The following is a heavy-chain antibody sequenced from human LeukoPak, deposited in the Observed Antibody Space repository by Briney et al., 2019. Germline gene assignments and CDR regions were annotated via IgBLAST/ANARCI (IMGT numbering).Heavy chain of an antibody. CDR2: ISSSGSTI. D-gene: IGHD3-16*01. CDR3: ARDHPFWVGSHPVDY. CDR1: GFTFSDYY. J-gene: IGHJ4*02. Sequence: GGSLRLSCAASGFTFSDYYMSWIRQAPGKGLEWVSYISSSGSTIYYADSVKGRFTISRGNAKNSLYLQMNSLRAEDTAVYYCARDHPFWVGSHPVDYWGQGTLVTVSS. V-gene: IGHV3-11*04.